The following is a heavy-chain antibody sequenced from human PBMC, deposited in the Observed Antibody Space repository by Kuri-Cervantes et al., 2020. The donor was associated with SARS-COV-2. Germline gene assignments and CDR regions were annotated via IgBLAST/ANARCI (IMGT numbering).Heavy chain of an antibody. CDR1: GYSISSGYY. V-gene: IGHV4-38-2*01. Sequence: ESLKISCAVAGYSISSGYYWGWIRQPPGKGLEWIGSIYHSGSTYYNPSLKSRVTISVDTSKNQFSLKLSSVTAADTAVYYCARQAYCGGDCYSWFDPWGQGTRGTVSS. D-gene: IGHD2-21*01. CDR3: ARQAYCGGDCYSWFDP. CDR2: IYHSGST. J-gene: IGHJ5*02.